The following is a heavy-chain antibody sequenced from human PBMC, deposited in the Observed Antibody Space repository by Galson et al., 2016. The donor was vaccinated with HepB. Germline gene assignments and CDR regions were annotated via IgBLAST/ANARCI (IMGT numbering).Heavy chain of an antibody. D-gene: IGHD3-3*01. J-gene: IGHJ6*02. CDR1: GFTVNSYG. CDR3: AREVHSDDFWSGYTLSYYGMDV. CDR2: MSYDGSTT. V-gene: IGHV3-30*03. Sequence: SLRLSCAASGFTVNSYGVHWVRQTPGNRLEWMAVMSYDGSTTKYADSVKGRFTISRDNSKNTVYLQMNRLRPEDTAVYYCAREVHSDDFWSGYTLSYYGMDVWGQGTAVTVPS.